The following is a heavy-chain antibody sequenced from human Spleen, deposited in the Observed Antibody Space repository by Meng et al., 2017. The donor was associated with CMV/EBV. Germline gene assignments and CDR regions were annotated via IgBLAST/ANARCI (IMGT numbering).Heavy chain of an antibody. CDR3: ARHGTAQLLSDWFDP. CDR1: GFTVSSNY. J-gene: IGHJ5*02. Sequence: GGSLRLSCAASGFTVSSNYMSWVRQAPGKGLEWVSVIYSGGSTYYADSVKGRFTISRDNSKNTLYLQMNSLRAEDTAVYYCARHGTAQLLSDWFDPWGQGTLVTVSS. V-gene: IGHV3-53*01. CDR2: IYSGGST. D-gene: IGHD2-2*01.